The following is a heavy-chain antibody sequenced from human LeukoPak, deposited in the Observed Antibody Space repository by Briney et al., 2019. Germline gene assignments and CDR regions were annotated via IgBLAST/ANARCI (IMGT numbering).Heavy chain of an antibody. CDR3: AKPPSRYYETYYFDY. J-gene: IGHJ4*02. V-gene: IGHV3-30*02. Sequence: PGGSLRLSCAASGFTFSSYGMHWVRQAPGKGLEWVAFIRYDGSNKYYADSVKGRFTISRDNSKNTLYLQMNSLRAEDTAVYYCAKPPSRYYETYYFDYWGQGTLVTVSS. D-gene: IGHD3-22*01. CDR2: IRYDGSNK. CDR1: GFTFSSYG.